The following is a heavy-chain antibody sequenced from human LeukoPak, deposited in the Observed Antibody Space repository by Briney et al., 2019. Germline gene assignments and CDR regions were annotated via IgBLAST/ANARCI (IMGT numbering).Heavy chain of an antibody. J-gene: IGHJ4*02. CDR1: GYSISSGYY. Sequence: SETLSLTCTVSGYSISSGYYWGWIRQPPGKGLEWIGSIYHSGSTYYNPSLKSRVTISVDTSKNQFSLKLSSVTAADTAVYYCARDLGHYFDYWGQGTLVTVSS. CDR2: IYHSGST. V-gene: IGHV4-38-2*02. CDR3: ARDLGHYFDY. D-gene: IGHD3-10*01.